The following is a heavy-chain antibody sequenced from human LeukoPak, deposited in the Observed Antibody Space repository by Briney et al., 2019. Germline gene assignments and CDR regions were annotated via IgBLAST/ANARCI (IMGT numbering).Heavy chain of an antibody. Sequence: ASVKVSCKASGYTFTSYDINWVRQATGRGLEWMGWMNPNSGNTGYAQKFQGRVTMTRNTSISTAYMELSSLRSEDTAVYYCARGHRTLGRPYYYYGMDVWGQGTTVTVSS. CDR2: MNPNSGNT. CDR1: GYTFTSYD. J-gene: IGHJ6*02. D-gene: IGHD3/OR15-3a*01. CDR3: ARGHRTLGRPYYYYGMDV. V-gene: IGHV1-8*01.